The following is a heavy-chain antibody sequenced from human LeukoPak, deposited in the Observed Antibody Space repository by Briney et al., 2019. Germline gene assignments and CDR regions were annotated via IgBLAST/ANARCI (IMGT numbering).Heavy chain of an antibody. CDR2: INPNSGNT. J-gene: IGHJ6*03. V-gene: IGHV1-8*03. CDR1: GYTFTSYG. Sequence: GASVKVSCKASGYTFTSYGISWVRQATGQGLEWMGWINPNSGNTGYAQKFQGRVTITRNTSISTAYMELSSLRSEDTAVYYCARGRDCSSTSCFYYYYMDVWGKGTTVTVSS. D-gene: IGHD2-2*01. CDR3: ARGRDCSSTSCFYYYYMDV.